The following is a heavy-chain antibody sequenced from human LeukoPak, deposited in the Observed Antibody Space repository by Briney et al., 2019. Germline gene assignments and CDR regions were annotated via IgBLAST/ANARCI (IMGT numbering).Heavy chain of an antibody. D-gene: IGHD1-1*01. V-gene: IGHV4-4*02. CDR2: FSHSGIT. CDR1: GASISRGSW. Sequence: SETLSLTCDVSGASISRGSWWSWVRQPPGKGLEWIGEFSHSGITNFNPPLKSRVTISVDKSRNQFSLNLISVTAADTAVYFCARNGGHNQEHWGQGTLVTVSS. J-gene: IGHJ4*02. CDR3: ARNGGHNQEH.